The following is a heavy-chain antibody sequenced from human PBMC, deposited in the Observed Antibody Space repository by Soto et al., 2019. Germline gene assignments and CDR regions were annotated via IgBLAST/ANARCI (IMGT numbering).Heavy chain of an antibody. CDR3: ARGVNYYDSSGFYPRDY. CDR2: VYHSGRT. Sequence: PSETLSLTCTVSGYSITTGYYWGWVRRPPGKGLEWIGSVYHSGRTSYNPSLESRVTISVAPSKNQFSLRLCSVTAADTAVYYCARGVNYYDSSGFYPRDYWGQGILVTVSS. J-gene: IGHJ4*02. V-gene: IGHV4-38-2*02. D-gene: IGHD3-22*01. CDR1: GYSITTGYY.